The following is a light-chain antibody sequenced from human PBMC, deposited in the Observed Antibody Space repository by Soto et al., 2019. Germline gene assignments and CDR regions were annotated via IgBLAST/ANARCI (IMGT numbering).Light chain of an antibody. CDR2: EVS. J-gene: IGKJ5*01. V-gene: IGKV2D-29*02. CDR3: LQSTQLPPT. CDR1: QSLLHITGETF. Sequence: DVVMTQTPLSLSVAPGQPASISCKSSQSLLHITGETFLFWYLQKLGQSPQLLIYEVSTRVSGVPDRFSGSGSGTDFTLEISRVETDYVGIYYCLQSTQLPPTFGQGTRLGIE.